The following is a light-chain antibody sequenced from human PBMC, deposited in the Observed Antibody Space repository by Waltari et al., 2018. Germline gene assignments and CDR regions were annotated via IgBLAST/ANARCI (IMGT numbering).Light chain of an antibody. CDR3: QRSGLSPPLT. Sequence: EIVLTQSPPTLSLSPGEGATLTCRTSQNVRNLAWYQQKPGQAPRPLIYDASTRVTGIPDRFSGGWSGTDFTLTISRLEPADFAVYYCQRSGLSPPLTFGGGTKVEIK. CDR1: QNVRN. CDR2: DAS. V-gene: IGKV3-20*01. J-gene: IGKJ4*01.